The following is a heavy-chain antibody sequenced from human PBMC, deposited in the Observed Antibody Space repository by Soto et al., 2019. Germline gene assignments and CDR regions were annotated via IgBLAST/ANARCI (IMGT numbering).Heavy chain of an antibody. J-gene: IGHJ4*02. CDR2: ISAKNGNT. CDR3: ARDLGDIVVVSAATEFDH. D-gene: IGHD2-2*01. V-gene: IGHV1-18*04. Sequence: QVQLVQSGAEVKKPGASVKVSCKASGYTFNNSGISWVRQAPGRGLEWMGWISAKNGNTNYAQKFQGRVTMTTDTATRTAYMARRSLRSDDTAVYFCARDLGDIVVVSAATEFDHWGQGTLVTVSS. CDR1: GYTFNNSG.